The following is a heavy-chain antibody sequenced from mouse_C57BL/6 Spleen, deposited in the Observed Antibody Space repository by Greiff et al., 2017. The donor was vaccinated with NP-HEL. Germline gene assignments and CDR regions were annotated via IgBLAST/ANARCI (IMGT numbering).Heavy chain of an antibody. Sequence: QVQLQQPGAELVKPGASVKMSCKASGYTFTSYWISWVKQRPGQGLEWIGDFFPGSGSTNYNEKFKSKATMTLDTSSSTAYMQLRSMTAKDSAVYYCASRSSLSPYDALDYWGQGTTVTVSS. CDR1: GYTFTSYW. CDR3: ASRSSLSPYDALDY. J-gene: IGHJ4*01. V-gene: IGHV1-55*01. CDR2: FFPGSGST.